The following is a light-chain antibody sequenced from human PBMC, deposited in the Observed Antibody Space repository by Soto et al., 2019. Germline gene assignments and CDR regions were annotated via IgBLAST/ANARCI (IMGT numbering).Light chain of an antibody. J-gene: IGKJ4*01. CDR3: QQFSSYPLA. CDR2: DAS. V-gene: IGKV3-20*01. Sequence: EIVLTQSPGTLSLSPGERATLSCRASQTVRNNYLAWYQQKPGQAPRLLIYDASSRATGIPDRFSGGGSGTDFTLTISRLEPEDFAVYYCQQFSSYPLAVGGGNKVDIK. CDR1: QTVRNNY.